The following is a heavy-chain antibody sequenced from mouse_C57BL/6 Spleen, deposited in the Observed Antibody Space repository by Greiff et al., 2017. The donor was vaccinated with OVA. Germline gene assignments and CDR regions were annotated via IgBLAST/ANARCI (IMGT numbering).Heavy chain of an antibody. J-gene: IGHJ2*01. D-gene: IGHD6-2*01. V-gene: IGHV5-17*01. CDR3: AREAILFDY. Sequence: EVKLMESGGGLVKPGGSLKLSCAASGFTFSDYGMHWVRQAPEKGLEWVAYISSGGSTIYYADTVKGRFTISRDNAKNTLFLQMTSLRSEDTAMYYCAREAILFDYWGQGTTLTVSS. CDR1: GFTFSDYG. CDR2: ISSGGSTI.